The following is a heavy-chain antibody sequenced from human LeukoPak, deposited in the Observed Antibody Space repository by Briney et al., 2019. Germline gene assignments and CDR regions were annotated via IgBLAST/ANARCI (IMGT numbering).Heavy chain of an antibody. D-gene: IGHD2-21*01. J-gene: IGHJ6*03. CDR1: GYTLTELS. CDR3: ARGICGGDCYFGYYYYYYYMDV. CDR2: FDPEDGET. V-gene: IGHV1-24*01. Sequence: ASVKVSCKVSGYTLTELSMHWVRQAPGKGLEWVGGFDPEDGETIYAQKFQGRVTITRNTSISTAYMELSSLRSEDTAVYYCARGICGGDCYFGYYYYYYYMDVWGKGTTVTVSS.